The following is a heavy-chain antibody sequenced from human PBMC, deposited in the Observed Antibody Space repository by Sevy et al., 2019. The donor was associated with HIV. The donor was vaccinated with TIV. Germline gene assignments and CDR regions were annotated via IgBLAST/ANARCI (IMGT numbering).Heavy chain of an antibody. Sequence: GGSLRLSCAASGFTFSDHYMDWVRQAPGKGLEWVGPARDKPNSYTTKYAASVEGRFIISRDDSQNSLYLQMNSLEIDDTAVYYCVRVASSGPDKFYFDYWGQGILVTVSS. D-gene: IGHD6-6*01. CDR1: GFTFSDHY. J-gene: IGHJ4*02. CDR2: ARDKPNSYTT. V-gene: IGHV3-72*01. CDR3: VRVASSGPDKFYFDY.